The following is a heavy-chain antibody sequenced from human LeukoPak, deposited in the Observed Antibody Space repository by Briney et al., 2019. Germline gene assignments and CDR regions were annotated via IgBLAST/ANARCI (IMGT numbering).Heavy chain of an antibody. Sequence: PSETLSLTCTVSGGSISSYYWSWIRQPPEKGLEWIGYIYYSGSTNYNPSLKSRVTISVDTSKNQFSLKLSSVTAADTAVYYCARVWSHIDYGGNYIDYWGQGTLVTVSS. CDR3: ARVWSHIDYGGNYIDY. D-gene: IGHD4-23*01. CDR2: IYYSGST. J-gene: IGHJ4*02. CDR1: GGSISSYY. V-gene: IGHV4-59*01.